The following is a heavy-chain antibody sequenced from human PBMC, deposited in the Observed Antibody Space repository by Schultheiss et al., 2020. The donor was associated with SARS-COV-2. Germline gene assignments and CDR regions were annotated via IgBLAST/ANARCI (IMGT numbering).Heavy chain of an antibody. V-gene: IGHV1-3*01. J-gene: IGHJ6*02. CDR2: INAGNGNT. CDR1: GGTFSSYA. D-gene: IGHD6-6*01. Sequence: ASVKVSCKASGGTFSSYAISWVRQAPGQRLEWMGWINAGNGNTKYSQKFQGRVTMTRDTSTSTVYMELSSLRSEDTAVYYCARDPGEYSSSSIGYYYYGMDVWGQGTTVTVSS. CDR3: ARDPGEYSSSSIGYYYYGMDV.